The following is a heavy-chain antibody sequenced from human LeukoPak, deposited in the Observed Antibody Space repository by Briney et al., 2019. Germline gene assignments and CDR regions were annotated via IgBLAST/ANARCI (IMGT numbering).Heavy chain of an antibody. CDR1: GYTFTSYY. D-gene: IGHD3-22*01. Sequence: PGASVKVSCKASGYTFTSYYMHWVRQAPGQGLEWMGIINPSGGSTSYAQKFQGRVTMTRDTSTSTVYMELSSLRAEDTAVYYCARVGDSSGYYRDAFDTWGQGTMVTVSS. J-gene: IGHJ3*02. CDR3: ARVGDSSGYYRDAFDT. V-gene: IGHV1-46*01. CDR2: INPSGGST.